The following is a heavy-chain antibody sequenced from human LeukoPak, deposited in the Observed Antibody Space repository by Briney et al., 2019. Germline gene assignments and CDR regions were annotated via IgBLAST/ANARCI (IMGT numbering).Heavy chain of an antibody. CDR3: ARGLTYYDFWSGYCLDY. Sequence: GGSLRLSCAASGFTSSSYSMNWVRQAPGNGLEWVSSISSSSSYIYYADSVKGRFTISRDNAKNSLYLQMNSLRAEDTAVYYCARGLTYYDFWSGYCLDYWGQGTLVTVSS. CDR2: ISSSSSYI. V-gene: IGHV3-21*01. J-gene: IGHJ4*02. D-gene: IGHD3-3*01. CDR1: GFTSSSYS.